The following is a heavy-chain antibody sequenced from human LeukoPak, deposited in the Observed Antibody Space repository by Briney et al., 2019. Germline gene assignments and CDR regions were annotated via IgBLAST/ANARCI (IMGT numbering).Heavy chain of an antibody. CDR3: AREGLDSSSPYWFDP. J-gene: IGHJ5*02. V-gene: IGHV1-18*01. CDR1: GYTFTSYG. CDR2: ISAYNGNT. D-gene: IGHD6-13*01. Sequence: ASVKVSCKASGYTFTSYGISWVRQAPGQGLEWMGWISAYNGNTNYAQKLQGRDTMTTDTSTSTAYMELRSLRSDDTAVYYCAREGLDSSSPYWFDPWGQGTLVTVSS.